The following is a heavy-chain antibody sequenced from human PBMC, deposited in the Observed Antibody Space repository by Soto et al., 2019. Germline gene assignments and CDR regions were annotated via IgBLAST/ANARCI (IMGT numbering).Heavy chain of an antibody. Sequence: SETLSLTCAVYGGSFSGYYWSWIRQPPGKGLEWIGEINHSGSTNYNPSLKSRVTISVDTSKNQFSLKLSSVTAADTAVYYCARVKDYGYYPLTLFYYWGQGTLVTVSS. CDR3: ARVKDYGYYPLTLFYY. J-gene: IGHJ4*02. CDR1: GGSFSGYY. CDR2: INHSGST. D-gene: IGHD4-17*01. V-gene: IGHV4-34*01.